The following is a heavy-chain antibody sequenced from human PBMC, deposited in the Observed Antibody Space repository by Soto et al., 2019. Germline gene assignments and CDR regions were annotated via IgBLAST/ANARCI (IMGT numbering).Heavy chain of an antibody. CDR1: GFTFSSYA. CDR3: ARDRSSGYYFDY. Sequence: QVQLVESGGGVVQPGRSLRLSCAASGFTFSSYAMHWVRQAPGKGLEWVAVISYDGSNKYYADSVKGRFTISRDNSKNTLYLQRNSLRAEDTAVYYCARDRSSGYYFDYWGQGTLVTVSS. V-gene: IGHV3-30-3*01. CDR2: ISYDGSNK. D-gene: IGHD3-22*01. J-gene: IGHJ4*02.